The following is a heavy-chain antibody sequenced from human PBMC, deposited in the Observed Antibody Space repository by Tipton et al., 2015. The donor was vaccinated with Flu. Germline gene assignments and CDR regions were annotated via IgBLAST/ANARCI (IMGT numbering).Heavy chain of an antibody. J-gene: IGHJ4*02. CDR2: IFTTGST. CDR1: GDSIDSRYY. Sequence: TLSLTCSVSGDSIDSRYYWSWIRQPPGKGLEWIGRIFTTGSTNYNPSLKSRVTISVDTSKNQFSLTLSSVTAADTAVYYCARAPTTAVAYIWGQGTLVTVSS. V-gene: IGHV4-61*02. CDR3: ARAPTTAVAYI. D-gene: IGHD6-19*01.